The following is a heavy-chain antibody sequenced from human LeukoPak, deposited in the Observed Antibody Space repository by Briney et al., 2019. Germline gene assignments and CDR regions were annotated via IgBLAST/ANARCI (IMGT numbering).Heavy chain of an antibody. V-gene: IGHV4-39*01. Sequence: SETLSLTCTVSGGSISSSSYYWGWIRQPPGKGLEWIGSIYYSGSTYYNPSLKGRVTISVDTSKNQFSLKLSSVTAADTAVYYCARQRSIAARPPQRDYYMDVWGKGTTVTVSS. CDR1: GGSISSSSYY. J-gene: IGHJ6*03. D-gene: IGHD6-6*01. CDR3: ARQRSIAARPPQRDYYMDV. CDR2: IYYSGST.